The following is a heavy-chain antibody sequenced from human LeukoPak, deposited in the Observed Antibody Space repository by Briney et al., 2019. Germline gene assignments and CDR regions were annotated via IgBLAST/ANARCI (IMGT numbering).Heavy chain of an antibody. V-gene: IGHV4-31*03. CDR3: AIYFRGGGGRGT. Sequence: SETLSLTCTVSGGSISSGAYHWSWIRQLPGKGLEWIGHDGAYYNPSLKSRSTISVDTSKNRFSLKLSSVTAADTAIYYCAIYFRGGGGRGTWGRGTLVTVSS. CDR2: DGA. J-gene: IGHJ4*02. CDR1: GGSISSGAYH. D-gene: IGHD2-21*01.